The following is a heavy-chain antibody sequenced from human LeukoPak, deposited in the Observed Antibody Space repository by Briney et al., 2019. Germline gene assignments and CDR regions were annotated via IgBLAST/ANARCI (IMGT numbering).Heavy chain of an antibody. CDR1: GFTFSSYS. D-gene: IGHD3-22*01. J-gene: IGHJ4*02. V-gene: IGHV3-21*01. Sequence: GGSLRLSCAASGFTFSSYSMNWVRQAPGKGLEWVSSISSSSSYIYYADSVKGRFTISRDNAKNSLYLQMNSLRAEDTAVYYCARVPDYYYDSSGYYVNDYWGQGTLVTVSP. CDR3: ARVPDYYYDSSGYYVNDY. CDR2: ISSSSSYI.